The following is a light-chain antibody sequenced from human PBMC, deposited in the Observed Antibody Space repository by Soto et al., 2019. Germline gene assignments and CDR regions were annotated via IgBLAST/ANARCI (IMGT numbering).Light chain of an antibody. Sequence: QSALTQPPSASGSPGQSVTISCAGTYSDIGDYNYVSWYQQHPGKVPKLIISEGSKRPSGVPDRFSGSKSGYTASLTVSDLQPADEAVYYCSSYSGTNSIVIFGGGTQLTVL. J-gene: IGLJ2*01. V-gene: IGLV2-8*01. CDR2: EGS. CDR1: YSDIGDYNY. CDR3: SSYSGTNSIVI.